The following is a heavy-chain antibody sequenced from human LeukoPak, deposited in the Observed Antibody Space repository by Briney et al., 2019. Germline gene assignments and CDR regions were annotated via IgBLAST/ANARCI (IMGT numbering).Heavy chain of an antibody. D-gene: IGHD3-22*01. J-gene: IGHJ4*02. CDR3: AKSRGYYYEKSGPADY. Sequence: GGSPRLSCAASGFSFSSYGMHWVRQAPGKGLEWVAVIWYDGSIKYYGDSVKGRFTISRDNSKNTLYLQMNSLSAEDTAVYYCAKSRGYYYEKSGPADYWGQGTLVTVSS. V-gene: IGHV3-33*06. CDR1: GFSFSSYG. CDR2: IWYDGSIK.